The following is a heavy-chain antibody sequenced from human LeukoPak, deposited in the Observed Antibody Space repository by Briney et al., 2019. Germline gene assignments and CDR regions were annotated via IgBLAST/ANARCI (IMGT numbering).Heavy chain of an antibody. V-gene: IGHV3-30*02. CDR1: GFTFSGYG. CDR3: ASELLWFGELFY. D-gene: IGHD3-10*01. J-gene: IGHJ4*02. CDR2: IRYDGSNK. Sequence: PGGSLRLSCAASGFTFSGYGMHWVRQAPGKGLEWVAFIRYDGSNKYYADSVKGRFTISRDNSKNTLYLQMNSLRAEDTAVYYCASELLWFGELFYWGQGTLVTVSS.